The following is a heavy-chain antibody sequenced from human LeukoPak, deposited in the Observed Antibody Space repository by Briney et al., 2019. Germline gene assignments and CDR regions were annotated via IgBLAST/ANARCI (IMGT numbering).Heavy chain of an antibody. J-gene: IGHJ5*02. Sequence: PSETLSLTCTVSGVSITSSSYYWAWIRQSPGKGLEWIGSIYYSGSTHFNPSLKGRVPMSVDTSEHQFSLKLTSVTAADTALYYCARTGRFGVASWFNPWGQGTLITVSS. V-gene: IGHV4-39*01. CDR2: IYYSGST. CDR1: GVSITSSSYY. D-gene: IGHD3-3*01. CDR3: ARTGRFGVASWFNP.